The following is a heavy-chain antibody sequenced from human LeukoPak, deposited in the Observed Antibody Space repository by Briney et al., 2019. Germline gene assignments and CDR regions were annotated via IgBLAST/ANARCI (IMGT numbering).Heavy chain of an antibody. J-gene: IGHJ4*02. CDR3: ARTLGTGDGYFDY. Sequence: PSETLSLTRTVSGDSIRSSYWSWIRQPAGKGLEWIGRLYPSGNTDYSPSLKSRVTMSVDTSRNQFSLKLSSVTAADTAVYYCARTLGTGDGYFDYWGQGTLVTVSS. D-gene: IGHD7-27*01. V-gene: IGHV4-4*07. CDR1: GDSIRSSY. CDR2: LYPSGNT.